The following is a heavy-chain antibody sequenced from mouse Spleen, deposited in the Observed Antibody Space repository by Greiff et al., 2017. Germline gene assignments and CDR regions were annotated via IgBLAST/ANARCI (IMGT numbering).Heavy chain of an antibody. CDR3: ARNGYYGSSYVGAWFAY. V-gene: IGHV2-2*01. CDR1: GFSLTSYG. Sequence: VNLVESGPGLVQPSQSLSITCTVSGFSLTSYGVHWVRQSPGKGLEWLGVIWSGGSTDYNAAFISRLSISKDNSKSQVFFKMNSLQADDTAIYYCARNGYYGSSYVGAWFAYWGQGTLVTVSA. CDR2: IWSGGST. J-gene: IGHJ3*01. D-gene: IGHD1-1*01.